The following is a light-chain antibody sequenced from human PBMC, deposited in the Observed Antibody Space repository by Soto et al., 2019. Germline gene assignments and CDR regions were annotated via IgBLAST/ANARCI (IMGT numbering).Light chain of an antibody. CDR1: QSISSY. CDR2: AAS. V-gene: IGKV1-39*01. Sequence: DIQMTQSPSSLSAPVGDRVTITCRASQSISSYLNWYQQKPGKAPKLLIYAASSLQSGVPSRFSGSGSWTDFTLTISSLQPEDFATYYCQQSYSTPRTFGQGTKVEIK. CDR3: QQSYSTPRT. J-gene: IGKJ1*01.